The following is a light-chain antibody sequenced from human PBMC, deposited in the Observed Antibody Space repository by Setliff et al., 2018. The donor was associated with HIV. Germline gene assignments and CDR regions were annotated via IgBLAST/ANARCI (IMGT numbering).Light chain of an antibody. Sequence: DIQMTQSPSTLSASVGDRVTIPCRASQSISSWLAWYQQKPGKAPKLLIYKASNLQSGVPSRFSGSGSGTEFTLTIRSLQPDDFATYYCQDYSTASRTFGQGTKVDIK. V-gene: IGKV1-5*03. J-gene: IGKJ1*01. CDR3: QDYSTASRT. CDR1: QSISSW. CDR2: KAS.